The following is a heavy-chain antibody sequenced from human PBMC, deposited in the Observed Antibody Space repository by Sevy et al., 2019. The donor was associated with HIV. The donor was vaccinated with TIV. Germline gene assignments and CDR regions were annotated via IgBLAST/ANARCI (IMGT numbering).Heavy chain of an antibody. CDR2: IGAYNGNI. D-gene: IGHD3-10*01. CDR3: ARISTVRGLFNYFDP. V-gene: IGHV1-18*01. CDR1: GYTFSSFG. Sequence: ASVKVSCKASGYTFSSFGVSWVRQAPGQGLEWMGWIGAYNGNIKYAQNFQDRVTMTTDTSTSTAYMELTSLTSDDTAVYFCARISTVRGLFNYFDPWGQGTLVTVSS. J-gene: IGHJ5*02.